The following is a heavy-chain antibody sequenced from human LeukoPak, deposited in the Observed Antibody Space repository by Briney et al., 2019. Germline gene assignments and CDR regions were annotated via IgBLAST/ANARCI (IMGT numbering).Heavy chain of an antibody. CDR2: ISWNSGSI. CDR3: AKAIGATAGMGAFDI. Sequence: SLRLSCAASGFTFDDYAMHWVRQAPGKGLEWVSGISWNSGSIGYADSVKGRFTISRDNAKNSLYLQMNSLRAEDTALYYCAKAIGATAGMGAFDIWGQGTMVTVSS. D-gene: IGHD5-12*01. CDR1: GFTFDDYA. J-gene: IGHJ3*02. V-gene: IGHV3-9*01.